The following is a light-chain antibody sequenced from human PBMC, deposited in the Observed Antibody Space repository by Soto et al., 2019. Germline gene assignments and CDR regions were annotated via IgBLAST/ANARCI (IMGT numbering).Light chain of an antibody. Sequence: QSVLTQPPSASGTPGQRVTISCSGSSSNIGSNYVYCYQQLPGTAPKLLIYRNNQRPSGVPDRFSGSKSGTSASLAISGLRSEDEAKYYCAAWDDSLSGVVFGGGSQLTVL. CDR2: RNN. CDR3: AAWDDSLSGVV. CDR1: SSNIGSNY. V-gene: IGLV1-47*01. J-gene: IGLJ3*02.